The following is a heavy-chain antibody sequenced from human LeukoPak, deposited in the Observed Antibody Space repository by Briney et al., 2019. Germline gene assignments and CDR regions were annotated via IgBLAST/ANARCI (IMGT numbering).Heavy chain of an antibody. Sequence: KSSETPSLTCTVSGGSTSGYFWSWIRQPAGKGLEWIGRIYSSGINNYNPSLKGRVTMSLDTSKNHLSLNLSSVTAADTAVYYCAREPTSGREPTSGRPLDYWGQGTLVTVSS. CDR3: AREPTSGREPTSGRPLDY. J-gene: IGHJ4*02. V-gene: IGHV4-4*07. D-gene: IGHD5-12*01. CDR2: IYSSGIN. CDR1: GGSTSGYF.